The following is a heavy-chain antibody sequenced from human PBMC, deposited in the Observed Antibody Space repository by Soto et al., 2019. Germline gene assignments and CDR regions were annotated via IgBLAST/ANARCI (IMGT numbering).Heavy chain of an antibody. D-gene: IGHD1-26*01. CDR3: ARDLTIYSGSYQEEYFQH. CDR1: GFTFSSYA. CDR2: ISYDGSNK. J-gene: IGHJ1*01. V-gene: IGHV3-30-3*01. Sequence: GGSLRLSCAASGFTFSSYAMHWVRQAPGKGLEWVAVISYDGSNKYYADSVKGRFTISRDNSKNTLYLQMNSLRAEDTAVYYCARDLTIYSGSYQEEYFQHWGQGTLVTVSS.